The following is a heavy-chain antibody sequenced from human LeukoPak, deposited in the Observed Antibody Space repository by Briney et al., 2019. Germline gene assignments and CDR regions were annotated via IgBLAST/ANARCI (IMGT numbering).Heavy chain of an antibody. CDR3: ARDIAHCPGGICYNIRFDS. J-gene: IGHJ5*01. Sequence: GGSLRLSCAASGFTFSSYSMNWVRQAPGKGLEWVSYISSSSSTIYYADSVKGRFTISRDDAKNSVYLQMNSLRAEDTAVYFCARDIAHCPGGICYNIRFDSWGLGTLVTVSS. CDR2: ISSSSSTI. V-gene: IGHV3-48*01. CDR1: GFTFSSYS. D-gene: IGHD2-8*02.